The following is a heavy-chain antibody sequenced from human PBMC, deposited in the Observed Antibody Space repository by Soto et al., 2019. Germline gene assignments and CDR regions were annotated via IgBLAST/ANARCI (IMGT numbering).Heavy chain of an antibody. Sequence: ASVKVSCKASGYTFTSYGISWVRQAPGQGLEWMGWISAYNGNTNYAQKLQGRVTMTTDTSTSTAYMELRSLRSDDTAVYYCAIGVCSGGSCYSRIYYYYYMDVWGKGTTVTVSS. J-gene: IGHJ6*03. D-gene: IGHD2-15*01. CDR3: AIGVCSGGSCYSRIYYYYYMDV. CDR2: ISAYNGNT. V-gene: IGHV1-18*01. CDR1: GYTFTSYG.